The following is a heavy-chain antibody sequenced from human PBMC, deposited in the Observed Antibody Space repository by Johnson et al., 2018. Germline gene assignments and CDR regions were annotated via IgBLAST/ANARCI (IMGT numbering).Heavy chain of an antibody. CDR3: STDWMDV. CDR1: GFTFTNAW. J-gene: IGHJ6*04. V-gene: IGHV3-15*01. Sequence: VQLVQSGGGLVKXGGSLRLSCVVSGFTFTNAWMSWVRQAPGKGLEWVGRINNEVQGGATDYAAPVKGRFIISRDDSRDTLYLQMNSLKTEDTAVYYCSTDWMDVWGKGTTVTVSS. CDR2: INNEVQGGAT.